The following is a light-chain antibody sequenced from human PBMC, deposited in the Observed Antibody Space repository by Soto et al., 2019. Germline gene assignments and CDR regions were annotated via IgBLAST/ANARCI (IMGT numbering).Light chain of an antibody. CDR3: QQSYSTPWT. CDR2: AAS. Sequence: DIQMTQSPSSLSASVGDRVTITCRASQSISSYLNWYQQKPGKAPKLLIYAASILQSGVPSRFSGSGSGTEFTLNISSLQPEDFATYYCQQSYSTPWTFGQGTKLEIK. J-gene: IGKJ2*01. V-gene: IGKV1-39*01. CDR1: QSISSY.